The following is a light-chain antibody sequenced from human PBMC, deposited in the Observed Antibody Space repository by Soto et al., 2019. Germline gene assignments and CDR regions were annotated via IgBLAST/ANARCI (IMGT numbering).Light chain of an antibody. J-gene: IGLJ2*01. CDR3: SSYTTSSYVV. CDR1: STDIGGNNF. CDR2: EVS. Sequence: QSALTQPAALSVSPGQSITIACTGTSTDIGGNNFVSWYQHHPGKAPKLLIYEVSYRASGVSNRFTGSKSANTASLTISGLQAEDEADYSCSSYTTSSYVVFGGGTQLTVL. V-gene: IGLV2-14*01.